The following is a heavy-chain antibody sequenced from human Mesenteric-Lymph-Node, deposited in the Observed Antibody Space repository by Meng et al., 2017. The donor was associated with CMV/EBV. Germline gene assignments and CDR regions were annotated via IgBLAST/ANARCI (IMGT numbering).Heavy chain of an antibody. D-gene: IGHD3-16*01. V-gene: IGHV7-4-1*02. Sequence: SCKASGYTFTSYALNWVRQAPGQGLEWMGWINTNTGNPSYAQGFTGRFVFSLDTSVSTAYLQISSLKAEDTAVYYCAREGATVGGNYWGQGTLVTVSS. CDR2: INTNTGNP. CDR3: AREGATVGGNY. J-gene: IGHJ4*02. CDR1: GYTFTSYA.